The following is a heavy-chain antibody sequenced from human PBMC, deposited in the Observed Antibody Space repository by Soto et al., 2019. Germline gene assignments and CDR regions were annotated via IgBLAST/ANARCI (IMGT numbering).Heavy chain of an antibody. CDR1: GCSISIYY. D-gene: IGHD3-9*01. V-gene: IGHV4-59*01. J-gene: IGHJ4*02. CDR3: ARGLRYFDWYY. Sequence: SETLSLTCTVSGCSISIYYWSWIRQPPGKGLEWIGYIYYSGSTNYNPSLKGRVTISVDTSKNQFSLKLSSVTAADTAVYDCARGLRYFDWYYWGQGTLVTVSS. CDR2: IYYSGST.